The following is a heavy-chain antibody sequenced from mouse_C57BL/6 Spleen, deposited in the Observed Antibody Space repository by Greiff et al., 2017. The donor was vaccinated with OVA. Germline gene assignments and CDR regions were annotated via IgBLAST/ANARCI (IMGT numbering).Heavy chain of an antibody. Sequence: EVNVVESGEGLVKPGGSLKLSCAASGFTFSSYAMSWVRQTPEKRLEWVAYISSGGDYIYYADTVKGRFTISRDNARNTLYLQMSSLKSEDTAMYYCTRDDGYPAWFAYWGQGTLVTVSA. CDR2: ISSGGDYI. D-gene: IGHD2-3*01. V-gene: IGHV5-9-1*02. CDR1: GFTFSSYA. CDR3: TRDDGYPAWFAY. J-gene: IGHJ3*01.